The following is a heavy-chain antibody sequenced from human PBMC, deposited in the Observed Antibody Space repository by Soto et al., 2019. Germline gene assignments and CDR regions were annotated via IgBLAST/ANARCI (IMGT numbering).Heavy chain of an antibody. CDR1: GFTFTSHG. J-gene: IGHJ4*02. CDR3: ARWGNWKVADN. CDR2: IWYDGSNK. V-gene: IGHV3-33*01. D-gene: IGHD3-16*01. Sequence: VQLVESGGGVVQPGRSLRLSCAASGFTFTSHGMHWVRQAPDKGLEWVAVIWYDGSNKYYADSVKGRFTISRDNSKNMLYLEMNSLRVEDTAVYYCARWGNWKVADNWGQGTLVTVSS.